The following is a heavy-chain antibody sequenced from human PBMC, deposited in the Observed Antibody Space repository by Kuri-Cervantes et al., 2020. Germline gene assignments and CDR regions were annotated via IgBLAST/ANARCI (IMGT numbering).Heavy chain of an antibody. CDR1: GGSISSGSYY. V-gene: IGHV4-61*02. J-gene: IGHJ6*02. Sequence: LRLSCTVSGGSISSGSYYWSWIRQPAGKGLEWIGRIYTSGSTNYNPSLKSRVTISVDTSKNQFSLKLSSVTAADTAVYYCARTGARGYYDFWSGHNYYYYGMDVWGQGTTVTVSS. CDR3: ARTGARGYYDFWSGHNYYYYGMDV. D-gene: IGHD3-3*01. CDR2: IYTSGST.